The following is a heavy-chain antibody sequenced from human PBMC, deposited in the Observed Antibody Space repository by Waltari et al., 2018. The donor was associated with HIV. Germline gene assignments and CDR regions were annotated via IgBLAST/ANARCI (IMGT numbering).Heavy chain of an antibody. V-gene: IGHV3-7*01. CDR3: ARDMDNGYKYGADF. CDR2: IKHDGSQT. J-gene: IGHJ4*02. CDR1: GFPFSDYW. Sequence: EVQLVESGGGLVQPGGSLRLSCAASGFPFSDYWMSWVRQAPGKGLEWVANIKHDGSQTYYVDSVKGRFTISRDNAKNSLYLQMNSLRAEDTAVYYCARDMDNGYKYGADFWGQGTLVTVSS. D-gene: IGHD5-18*01.